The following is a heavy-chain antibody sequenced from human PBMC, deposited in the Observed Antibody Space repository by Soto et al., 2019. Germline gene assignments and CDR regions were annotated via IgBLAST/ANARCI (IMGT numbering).Heavy chain of an antibody. CDR1: GGTFSNYA. D-gene: IGHD6-19*01. CDR3: ASGVKEAGSGGNYYYGMDV. CDR2: IMPIFGRA. J-gene: IGHJ6*02. Sequence: QVQLVQSGAEVKKPGSSVKVSCKASGGTFSNYAFSWVRQAPGQGLEWLGGIMPIFGRADYAQKFRGRVTITADESTSTAHMELSSLRSEDTAVYYCASGVKEAGSGGNYYYGMDVWGQGTTVTVSS. V-gene: IGHV1-69*12.